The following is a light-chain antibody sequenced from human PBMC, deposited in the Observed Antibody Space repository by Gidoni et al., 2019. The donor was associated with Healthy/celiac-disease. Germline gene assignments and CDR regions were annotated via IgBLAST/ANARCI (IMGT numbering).Light chain of an antibody. J-gene: IGKJ3*01. V-gene: IGKV4-1*01. Sequence: DIVMTQSPDYLAVSRGERATINCKSSQSVLYSSNNKNYVAWYQQKPGQPPKLLIYWASTRESGVPDRLSGSGSGTDFTRTISSLQAEDVAVYYCQQYYSTPFTFGPGTKVDIK. CDR1: QSVLYSSNNKNY. CDR3: QQYYSTPFT. CDR2: WAS.